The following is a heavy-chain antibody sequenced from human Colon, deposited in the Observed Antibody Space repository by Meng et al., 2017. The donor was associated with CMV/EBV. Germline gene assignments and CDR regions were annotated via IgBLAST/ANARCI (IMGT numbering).Heavy chain of an antibody. CDR3: ARVADDNMKWCDA. V-gene: IGHV1-18*01. CDR1: VYSFSTDG. CDR2: ISGYNRNI. Sequence: KSSVYSFSTDGLAWLRQAPGQGLEWMGWISGYNRNINFVEKFLDRVTMTTDTSTSTAYMELRSLRYDDTAMYYCARVADDNMKWCDAWGQGTLVTVSS. D-gene: IGHD2-15*01. J-gene: IGHJ4*02.